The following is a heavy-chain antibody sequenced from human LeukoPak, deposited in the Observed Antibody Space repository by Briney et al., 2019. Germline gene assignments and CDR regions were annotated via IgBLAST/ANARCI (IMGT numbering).Heavy chain of an antibody. J-gene: IGHJ4*02. CDR2: INHRGVT. V-gene: IGHV4-34*01. CDR1: GVSLSGYY. D-gene: IGHD3-22*01. Sequence: SETLSLTCGVHGVSLSGYYWTWIRQAPGKGLEWIGEINHRGVTNYNPSLKSRVIISIDTSKVQFSLNLTSVTAADTAVYYCARGLRRYYDSSGYYLFDYWGQGTLVTVSS. CDR3: ARGLRRYYDSSGYYLFDY.